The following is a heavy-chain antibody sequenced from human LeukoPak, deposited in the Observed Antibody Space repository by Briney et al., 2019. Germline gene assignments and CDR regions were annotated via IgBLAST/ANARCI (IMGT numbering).Heavy chain of an antibody. V-gene: IGHV3-30*04. Sequence: PGGSLRLSCAASGFTFSSYAMHWVRQAPGKGLEWVAVISYDGSNKYYADSVKGRFTISRDNSKNTLYLQMNSLRAEDTAVYYCARDGDLGYSYGAHYFDYWGQGTLVTVSS. CDR2: ISYDGSNK. CDR1: GFTFSSYA. CDR3: ARDGDLGYSYGAHYFDY. D-gene: IGHD5-18*01. J-gene: IGHJ4*02.